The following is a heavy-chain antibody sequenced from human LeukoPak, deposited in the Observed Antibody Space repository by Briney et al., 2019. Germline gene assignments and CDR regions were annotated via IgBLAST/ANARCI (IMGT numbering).Heavy chain of an antibody. Sequence: GGSLRLSCAASGFTVSSNYMSWVRQAPGKGLEWVSVIYSGGSTYYADSVKGRFTISRDNSKNTLYLQMNSLRAEDTAVYYCARDRVPPDYYYGMDVWGQGTTVTVSS. CDR1: GFTVSSNY. CDR3: ARDRVPPDYYYGMDV. J-gene: IGHJ6*02. CDR2: IYSGGST. V-gene: IGHV3-53*01.